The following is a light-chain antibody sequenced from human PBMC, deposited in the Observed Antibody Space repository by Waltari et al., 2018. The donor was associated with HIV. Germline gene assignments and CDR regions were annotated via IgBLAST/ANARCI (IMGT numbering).Light chain of an antibody. CDR3: STWDDKMSGVI. CDR1: ISNIGNNY. V-gene: IGLV1-47*01. J-gene: IGLJ2*01. Sequence: QSVLTQPPSTSGTPGQRVTISCSGSISNIGNNYVYWYQPLPGTAPKLLTYNNNRRPSGLPDRFSGSKSDTSASLAISGLRSEDEADYYCSTWDDKMSGVIFGGGTKLTVL. CDR2: NNN.